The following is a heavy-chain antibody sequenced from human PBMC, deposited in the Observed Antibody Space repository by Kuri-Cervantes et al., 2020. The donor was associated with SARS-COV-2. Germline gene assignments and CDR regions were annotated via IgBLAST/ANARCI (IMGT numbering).Heavy chain of an antibody. Sequence: GSLRLSCTVSGGSISSSSYYWGWIRQPPGKGLEWIGSIYYSGSTYYNPSLKSRVTISVDTSKNQFSLKLSSVTAADTAVYYCAREGDSSWYADWFDPWGQGTLVTVSS. CDR1: GGSISSSSYY. J-gene: IGHJ5*02. D-gene: IGHD6-13*01. V-gene: IGHV4-39*02. CDR2: IYYSGST. CDR3: AREGDSSWYADWFDP.